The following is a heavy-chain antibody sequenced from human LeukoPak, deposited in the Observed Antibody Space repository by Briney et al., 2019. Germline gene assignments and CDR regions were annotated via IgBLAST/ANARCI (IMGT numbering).Heavy chain of an antibody. J-gene: IGHJ4*02. CDR2: ISGSGGST. Sequence: GGSLRLPCAASGFTFSSYGMSWVRQAPGKGLEWVSAISGSGGSTYYADSVKGRFTISRDNSKNTLYLQMNSLRAEDTAVYYCAKATGGVILVYWGQGTLVTVSS. CDR1: GFTFSSYG. V-gene: IGHV3-23*01. CDR3: AKATGGVILVY. D-gene: IGHD3-16*02.